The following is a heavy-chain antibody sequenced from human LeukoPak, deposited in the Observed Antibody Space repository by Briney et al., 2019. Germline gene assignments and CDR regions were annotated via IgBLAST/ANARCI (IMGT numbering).Heavy chain of an antibody. CDR2: ISGSGGST. CDR3: ANTYSSGWPNDY. V-gene: IGHV3-23*01. D-gene: IGHD6-19*01. Sequence: GGSLRLSGAASGFTFSSYAMSWVRQAPGKGLEWVSAISGSGGSTYYADSVKGRFTISRDNSKNTLYLQMNSLRAEDTAVYYCANTYSSGWPNDYWGQGTLVTVSS. J-gene: IGHJ4*02. CDR1: GFTFSSYA.